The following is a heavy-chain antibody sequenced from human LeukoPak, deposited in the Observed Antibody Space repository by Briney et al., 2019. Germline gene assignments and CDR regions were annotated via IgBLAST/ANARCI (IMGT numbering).Heavy chain of an antibody. D-gene: IGHD3-3*01. Sequence: SETLSLTCAVYGGSFSGYYWGWIRQPPGKGLEWIGTIYYSGSTYYNPSLKSRVTISVDTSKNQFSLKLSSVTAADTAVYYCAGRFLEWLLDYWGQGTLVTVSS. J-gene: IGHJ4*02. CDR3: AGRFLEWLLDY. V-gene: IGHV4-34*01. CDR2: IYYSGST. CDR1: GGSFSGYY.